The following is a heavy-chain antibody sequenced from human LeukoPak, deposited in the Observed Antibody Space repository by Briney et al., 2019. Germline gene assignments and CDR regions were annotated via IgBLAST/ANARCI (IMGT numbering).Heavy chain of an antibody. Sequence: QPGGSLRLSCAASGFTVSSNYMSWVRQAPGKGLEWVAVISYDGSNKYYADSVKGRFTISRDNSKNTLYLQMNSLRSEDTAVYYCASSSLALLRPYYYYYYMDVWGKGTTVTISS. CDR1: GFTVSSNY. J-gene: IGHJ6*03. CDR3: ASSSLALLRPYYYYYYMDV. V-gene: IGHV3-30*03. CDR2: ISYDGSNK.